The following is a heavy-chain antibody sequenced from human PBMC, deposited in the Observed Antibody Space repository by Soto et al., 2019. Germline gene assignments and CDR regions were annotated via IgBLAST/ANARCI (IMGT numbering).Heavy chain of an antibody. V-gene: IGHV1-18*01. Sequence: QVQLVQSGAEVKKPGASVQVSCKASGYTFTNYGINWVRQAPGQGLEWMGWINTYNGNTNFAKRLQGRVTMTTEASTSTAYMELRSLRSDDTAVYYWARCSSPVDFDYWGQGTLVTVSS. D-gene: IGHD6-13*01. CDR2: INTYNGNT. CDR3: ARCSSPVDFDY. CDR1: GYTFTNYG. J-gene: IGHJ4*02.